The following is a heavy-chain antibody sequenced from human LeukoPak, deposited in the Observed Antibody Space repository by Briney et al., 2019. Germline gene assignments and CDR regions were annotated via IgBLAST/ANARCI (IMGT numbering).Heavy chain of an antibody. V-gene: IGHV3-23*01. J-gene: IGHJ4*02. D-gene: IGHD6-13*01. CDR2: IRAGGDST. CDR1: GFTFRSYA. CDR3: AKRTDYSNSWYSFDY. Sequence: QSGGSLRLSCAASGFTFRSYAMSWVRQAPGSGLEWVSTIRAGGDSTNYADSVKGRFTISRDDTKNTLFLQMNGLRAEDTAVYYCAKRTDYSNSWYSFDYWGQGTLVTVSS.